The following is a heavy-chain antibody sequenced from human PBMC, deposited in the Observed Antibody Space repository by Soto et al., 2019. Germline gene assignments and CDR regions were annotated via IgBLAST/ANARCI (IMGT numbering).Heavy chain of an antibody. V-gene: IGHV6-1*01. CDR2: TYYRSNWRH. CDR1: GDSVSSNTAA. D-gene: IGHD6-19*01. CDR3: ARGVAGSGFDL. J-gene: IGHJ4*02. Sequence: SQTLSLTCAISGDSVSSNTAAWNWIRSSPSRGLEWLGRTYYRSNWRHDYAVSVQSRITVNPDTSKNDFSLQLNSVTPDDTAVYYCARGVAGSGFDLWGQGTLVTVSS.